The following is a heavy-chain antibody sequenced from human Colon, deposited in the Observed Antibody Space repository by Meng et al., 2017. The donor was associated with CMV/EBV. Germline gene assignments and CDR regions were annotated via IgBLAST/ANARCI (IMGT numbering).Heavy chain of an antibody. J-gene: IGHJ4*02. Sequence: GGPLRLSCAASGFTFSSYSMNWVRQAPGQGLEWVSSISSSSNYIYYADSVKGRFTISRDNAKNSLYLQMNSLRAEDTAVYYCARDIGSSWYRYLDYWGQGTLVTVSS. V-gene: IGHV3-21*01. CDR2: ISSSSNYI. D-gene: IGHD6-13*01. CDR3: ARDIGSSWYRYLDY. CDR1: GFTFSSYS.